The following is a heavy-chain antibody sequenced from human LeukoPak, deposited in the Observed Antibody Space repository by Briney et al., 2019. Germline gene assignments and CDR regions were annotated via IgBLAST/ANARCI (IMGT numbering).Heavy chain of an antibody. D-gene: IGHD2-21*01. CDR3: ARDLVVIATKYAPTL. Sequence: PSETLSLTCTVSVGSISSGDYYWSWIRPPPAKGPEWIGFIYYSGSTFYHPSLKSRVTISVDTSTHQFSLKLSSVTAPDTAVYYCARDLVVIATKYAPTLWGQGTMVTVSS. CDR1: VGSISSGDYY. CDR2: IYYSGST. V-gene: IGHV4-30-4*08. J-gene: IGHJ3*01.